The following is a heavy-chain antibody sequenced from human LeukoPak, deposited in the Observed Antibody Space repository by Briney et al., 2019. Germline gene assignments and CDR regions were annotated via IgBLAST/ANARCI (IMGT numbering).Heavy chain of an antibody. CDR1: GYTFTGYY. CDR2: INPNSGGT. CDR3: ARDFRNYGSGSYYDY. D-gene: IGHD3-10*01. V-gene: IGHV1-2*02. J-gene: IGHJ4*02. Sequence: GASVKVSCKASGYTFTGYYMHWARQAPGQGLEWMGWINPNSGGTNYAQKFQGRVTMTRDTSISTAYMELSRLRSDDTAVYYCARDFRNYGSGSYYDYWGQGTLVTVSS.